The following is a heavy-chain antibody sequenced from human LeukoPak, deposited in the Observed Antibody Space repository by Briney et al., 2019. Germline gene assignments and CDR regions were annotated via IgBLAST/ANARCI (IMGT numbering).Heavy chain of an antibody. CDR2: MSSGGTYI. D-gene: IGHD3-3*01. CDR1: GFTFSSFA. Sequence: GGPLRLSCAASGFTFSSFAMTWVRQAPGKGLEWVSSMSSGGTYIYYPDSVRGRFTISRDNAKNSLFLLMNNLRAEDTAVYYCARDRPTGASRVFVVQWGQGTLVTVSS. CDR3: ARDRPTGASRVFVVQ. J-gene: IGHJ4*02. V-gene: IGHV3-21*01.